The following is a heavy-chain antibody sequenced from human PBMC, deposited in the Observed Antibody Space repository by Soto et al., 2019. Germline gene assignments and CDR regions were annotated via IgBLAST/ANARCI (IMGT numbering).Heavy chain of an antibody. J-gene: IGHJ6*02. Sequence: SETLSLTCTVSGGSISSSSYYWGWIRQPPGKGLEWIGSIYYSGSTYYNPSLKSRVTISVDTSKNQFSLKLSSVTAADTAVYYCARLAYYGMDVWGQGTTVTVS. V-gene: IGHV4-39*01. D-gene: IGHD5-12*01. CDR2: IYYSGST. CDR1: GGSISSSSYY. CDR3: ARLAYYGMDV.